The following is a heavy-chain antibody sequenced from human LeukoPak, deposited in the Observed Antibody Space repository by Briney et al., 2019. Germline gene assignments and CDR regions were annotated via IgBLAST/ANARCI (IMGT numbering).Heavy chain of an antibody. CDR2: IYYSGST. CDR3: ARGDGYNFYRWFDP. V-gene: IGHV4-4*02. J-gene: IGHJ5*02. Sequence: PSETLSLTCTVSGGSISNSNWWSWVRQPPGKGLEWIGSIYYSGSTYYNPSLKSRVTISVDTSKNQFSLKLSSVTAADTAVYYCARGDGYNFYRWFDPWGQGTLVTVSS. D-gene: IGHD5-24*01. CDR1: GGSISNSNW.